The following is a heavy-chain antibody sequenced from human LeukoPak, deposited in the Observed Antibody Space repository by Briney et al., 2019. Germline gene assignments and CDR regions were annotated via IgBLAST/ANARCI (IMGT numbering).Heavy chain of an antibody. V-gene: IGHV4-4*07. CDR3: ARDRLGRDGYNYFDY. J-gene: IGHJ4*02. Sequence: PSETLSLTCTVSGGSISSYYWSWIRQPAGKGLEWIGRIYTSGSTNYNPSLKCRVTMSVDTSKNQFSLKLSSVTAADTAVYYCARDRLGRDGYNYFDYWGQGTLVTVSS. D-gene: IGHD5-24*01. CDR1: GGSISSYY. CDR2: IYTSGST.